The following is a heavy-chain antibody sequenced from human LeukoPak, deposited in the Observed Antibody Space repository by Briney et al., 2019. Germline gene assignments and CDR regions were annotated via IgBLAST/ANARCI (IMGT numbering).Heavy chain of an antibody. J-gene: IGHJ4*02. CDR3: ARANSSGWYSGPIDY. V-gene: IGHV3-20*04. CDR1: GFTFDDYD. D-gene: IGHD6-19*01. Sequence: PGGSLRLSCAASGFTFDDYDMSWVSQAPGKGLEWVSGINWNGGSTGYADFVKGRFTISRDNAKNSLYLQMNSLRAEDTALYYCARANSSGWYSGPIDYWGQGTLVTVSS. CDR2: INWNGGST.